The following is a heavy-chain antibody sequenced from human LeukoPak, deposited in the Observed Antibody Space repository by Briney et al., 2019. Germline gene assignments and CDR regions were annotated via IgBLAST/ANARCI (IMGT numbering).Heavy chain of an antibody. V-gene: IGHV4-59*01. CDR1: GDSISSYY. CDR3: ARSYYDTSGYYYGLYF. CDR2: IHYSGST. Sequence: SETLSLTCIVSGDSISSYYWSWIRQPPGKGLEWIGYIHYSGSTNYNPSLKSRVTISVDTSKNQFSLKLSSVTPADTAVYYRARSYYDTSGYYYGLYFWGQGTLVTVSS. D-gene: IGHD3-22*01. J-gene: IGHJ4*02.